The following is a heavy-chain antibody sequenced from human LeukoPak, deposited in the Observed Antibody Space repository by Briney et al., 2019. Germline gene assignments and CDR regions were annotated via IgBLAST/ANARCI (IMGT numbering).Heavy chain of an antibody. D-gene: IGHD4-23*01. J-gene: IGHJ6*02. CDR1: GGTFSSYA. CDR2: IIPILGIA. Sequence: ASVKVSCKASGGTFSSYAISWVRQAPGQGLEWMGRIIPILGIANYAQKFQGRVTITADKSTSTAYMELSSLRSEDTAAYYCARVVGGNSDYYYYGMDVWGQGTTVTVSS. CDR3: ARVVGGNSDYYYYGMDV. V-gene: IGHV1-69*04.